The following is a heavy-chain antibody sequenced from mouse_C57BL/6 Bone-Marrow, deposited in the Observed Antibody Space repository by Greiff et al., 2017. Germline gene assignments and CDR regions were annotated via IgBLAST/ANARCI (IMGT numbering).Heavy chain of an antibody. CDR2: IFPGSGST. CDR1: GYTFTDYY. CDR3: AREAVITTVFDY. D-gene: IGHD1-1*01. Sequence: VQLQQSGAELMKPGASVKLSCKATGYTFTDYYINWVKQRPGQGLEWIGWIFPGSGSTYYNEKFKGKATLTVDKSSSTAYMLLSSLTSEDSAVYFCAREAVITTVFDYWGQGTTLTVSS. V-gene: IGHV1-75*01. J-gene: IGHJ2*01.